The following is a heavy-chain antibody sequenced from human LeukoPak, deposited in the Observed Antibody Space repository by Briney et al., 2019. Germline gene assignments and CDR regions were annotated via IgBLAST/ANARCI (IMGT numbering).Heavy chain of an antibody. J-gene: IGHJ4*02. CDR2: FDPEDGET. CDR3: ATYRYYYDSSGYYPHFDY. D-gene: IGHD3-22*01. Sequence: ASVKVSCKVSGYTLTELSMHWVRQAPGKGLEWVGGFDPEDGETIYAQKFQGRVTMTEDTSTDTAYMELSSLRSEDTAVYYCATYRYYYDSSGYYPHFDYWGQGTLVTVSS. V-gene: IGHV1-24*01. CDR1: GYTLTELS.